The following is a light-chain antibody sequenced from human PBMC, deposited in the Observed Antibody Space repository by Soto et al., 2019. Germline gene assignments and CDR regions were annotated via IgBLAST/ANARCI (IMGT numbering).Light chain of an antibody. Sequence: DTVMTQSPATLSVSPGERATVSCRASQSLSSNLAWYQQKPGQAPRLLIIGASERVTGIPARFSGSGSGTEFTLSISSLQADDFAVYYCQQYGSSVSFGPGTKVDIK. CDR1: QSLSSN. CDR2: GAS. CDR3: QQYGSSVS. J-gene: IGKJ3*01. V-gene: IGKV3-15*01.